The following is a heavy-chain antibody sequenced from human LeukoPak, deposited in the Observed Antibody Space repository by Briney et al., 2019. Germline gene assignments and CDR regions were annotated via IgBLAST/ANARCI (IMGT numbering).Heavy chain of an antibody. Sequence: GGSLRLSCAASGFTFSSYSMNWVRQAPGKGLVWVSRINTDGSSTSYADSVKGRFTISRANAKNTLYLQMNSLRAEDTAVYYCARDRGKNWFDPWGQGTLVTVSS. J-gene: IGHJ5*02. V-gene: IGHV3-74*01. CDR3: ARDRGKNWFDP. CDR1: GFTFSSYS. CDR2: INTDGSST.